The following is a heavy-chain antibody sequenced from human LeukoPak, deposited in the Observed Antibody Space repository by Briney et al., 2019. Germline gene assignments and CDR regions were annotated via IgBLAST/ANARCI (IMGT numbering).Heavy chain of an antibody. Sequence: GGSLRLSCAASGFTFDDYAMHWVRQAPGKGLEWVSLISGDGGSTYYADSVKGRFTISRDNSKNSLYLQMNSLRTEDTALYYCGGIAVAGTGKFDYWGQGTLVIVSS. CDR2: ISGDGGST. CDR1: GFTFDDYA. V-gene: IGHV3-43*02. D-gene: IGHD6-19*01. J-gene: IGHJ4*02. CDR3: GGIAVAGTGKFDY.